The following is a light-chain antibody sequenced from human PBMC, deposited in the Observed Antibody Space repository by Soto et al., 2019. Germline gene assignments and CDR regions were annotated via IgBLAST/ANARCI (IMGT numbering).Light chain of an antibody. CDR1: QSISGW. V-gene: IGKV1-5*01. CDR3: QQYHSYPIT. CDR2: DAS. Sequence: DIQMTQSPSTLSASLGDRVTITCRASQSISGWLAWFQQKPGKGPKLLIYDASSLQSGVPSRFSGSGSGTEFTLTITSLQPDDSATYYCQQYHSYPITFGGGTKVEIK. J-gene: IGKJ4*01.